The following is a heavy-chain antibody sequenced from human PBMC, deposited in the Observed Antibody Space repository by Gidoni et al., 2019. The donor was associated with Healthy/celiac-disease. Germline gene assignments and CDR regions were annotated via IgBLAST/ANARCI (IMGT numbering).Heavy chain of an antibody. D-gene: IGHD1-26*01. CDR3: AREGPSTFRVGATNPGVEGWSFDY. Sequence: QVQLVQSGAEVKKPGSSVKVSCKASGGTFSSYAISWVRQAPGQGLEWMGGIIPIFGTANYAQKFQGRVTITADESTSTAYMELSSLRSEDTAVYYCAREGPSTFRVGATNPGVEGWSFDYWGQGTLVTVSS. J-gene: IGHJ4*02. CDR1: GGTFSSYA. CDR2: IIPIFGTA. V-gene: IGHV1-69*01.